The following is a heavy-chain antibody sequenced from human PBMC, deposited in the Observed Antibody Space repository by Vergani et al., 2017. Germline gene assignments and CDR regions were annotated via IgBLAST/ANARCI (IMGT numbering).Heavy chain of an antibody. D-gene: IGHD1-26*01. CDR3: VKNAGSYENFFDS. CDR1: GFTFSTYA. Sequence: EVQLLESGGSLKQPGGSVRLSCAASGFTFSTYAMHWVRQAPGKGLEWASALTGGGVRTYYADSFKGRFILSRDNSRDTLCLQMNSLRPEDTATYYCVKNAGSYENFFDSWGQGTLVPVSS. CDR2: LTGGGVRT. J-gene: IGHJ4*02. V-gene: IGHV3-23*01.